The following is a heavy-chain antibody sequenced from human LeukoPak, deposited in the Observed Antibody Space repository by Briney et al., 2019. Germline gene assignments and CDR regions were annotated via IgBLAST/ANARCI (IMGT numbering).Heavy chain of an antibody. V-gene: IGHV3-48*01. CDR2: ISSSSSTI. CDR1: GFTFSSYS. CDR3: ARDGGTAGYSSGSDY. D-gene: IGHD5-18*01. Sequence: GGSLRLSCAASGFTFSSYSMNWVRQAPGKGLEWVSYISSSSSTIYYADSVKGRFTISRDNAKNSLYLQMNSLRAEDTAVYYCARDGGTAGYSSGSDYWGQGTRVTVSS. J-gene: IGHJ4*02.